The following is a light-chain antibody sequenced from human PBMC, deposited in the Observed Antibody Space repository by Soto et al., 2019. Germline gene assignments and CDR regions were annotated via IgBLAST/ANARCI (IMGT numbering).Light chain of an antibody. V-gene: IGKV1-6*01. J-gene: IGKJ1*01. CDR3: LQDYNYPRT. Sequence: AIQMTQSPSSLSASVGDRVTITCRASQGIRNDLGWYQQKPRKATKLLIYAASSLQSGVPSRFSGSGSGTDFTLTISSLQPEDFATYYCLQDYNYPRTFGQGTKVDIK. CDR2: AAS. CDR1: QGIRND.